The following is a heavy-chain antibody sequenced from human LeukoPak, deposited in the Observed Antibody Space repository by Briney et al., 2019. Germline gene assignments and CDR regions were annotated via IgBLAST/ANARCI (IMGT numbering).Heavy chain of an antibody. CDR1: GYTFTGYY. CDR2: IDPNSGGTNPNSGAT. V-gene: IGHV1-2*02. D-gene: IGHD3-10*01. CDR3: ATCCRGGSS. Sequence: GASVKVSCRTSGYTFTGYYMHWVRQAPGQGLEWMGWIDPNSGGTNPNSGATNYAQKFQGRVTMTRDTSTSTVYMELSSLRSEDTAVYYCATCCRGGSSWGQGTLVTVSS. J-gene: IGHJ5*02.